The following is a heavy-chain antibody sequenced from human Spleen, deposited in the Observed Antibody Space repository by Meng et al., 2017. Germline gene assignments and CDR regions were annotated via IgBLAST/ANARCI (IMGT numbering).Heavy chain of an antibody. Sequence: ASVKVSCKASGYIFTGNYMHWVRQAPGQGLEWMGRINPLSGGTNSAQKFQGRFTMTRDTSISTAYMELSRLTSADTAMYYCARDEDISAAGKLFGDYWGQGTLVTVSS. CDR2: INPLSGGT. J-gene: IGHJ4*02. V-gene: IGHV1-2*06. CDR3: ARDEDISAAGKLFGDY. D-gene: IGHD6-13*01. CDR1: GYIFTGNY.